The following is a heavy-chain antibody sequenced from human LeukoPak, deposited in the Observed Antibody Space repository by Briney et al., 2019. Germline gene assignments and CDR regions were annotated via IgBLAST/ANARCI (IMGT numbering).Heavy chain of an antibody. CDR1: GFTFSSYY. J-gene: IGHJ6*03. Sequence: GGSLRLSCAASGFTFSSYYMSWVRQAPGKGLEWVSSISSSSSYIYYADSVKGRFTISRDNAKNSLYLQMNSLRAEDTAVYYCARGDYYDSSGYYYAILYYYYYMDVWGKGTTVTISS. CDR2: ISSSSSYI. V-gene: IGHV3-21*01. D-gene: IGHD3-22*01. CDR3: ARGDYYDSSGYYYAILYYYYYMDV.